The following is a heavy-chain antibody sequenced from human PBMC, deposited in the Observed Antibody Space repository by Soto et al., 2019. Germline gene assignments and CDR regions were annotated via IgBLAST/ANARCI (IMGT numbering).Heavy chain of an antibody. CDR1: GFTFSSYA. D-gene: IGHD6-19*01. V-gene: IGHV3-64D*06. CDR2: ISSNGGIT. J-gene: IGHJ3*02. CDR3: VKDPTNEIAVAVDAFDI. Sequence: EVQLVESGGGLVQPGGSLRLSCSASGFTFSSYAMHWVRQAPGKGLEYVSAISSNGGITYYADSVKGRFTISRDNSKNTLYLQMSSLRAEDTAVYYCVKDPTNEIAVAVDAFDIWGQGTMVTVSS.